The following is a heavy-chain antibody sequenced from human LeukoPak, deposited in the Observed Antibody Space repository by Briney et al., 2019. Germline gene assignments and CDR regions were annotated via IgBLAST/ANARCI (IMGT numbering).Heavy chain of an antibody. J-gene: IGHJ4*02. CDR1: GGTFSSYA. CDR3: ARALSGMYTYYYGSSGYYPFGY. CDR2: IIPIFGTA. Sequence: ASVKVSCKASGGTFSSYAISWVRQAPGRGLEWMGGIIPIFGTANYAQKFQGRVTITTDESTSTAYMELSSLRSEDTAVYYCARALSGMYTYYYGSSGYYPFGYWGQGTLVTVSS. V-gene: IGHV1-69*05. D-gene: IGHD3-22*01.